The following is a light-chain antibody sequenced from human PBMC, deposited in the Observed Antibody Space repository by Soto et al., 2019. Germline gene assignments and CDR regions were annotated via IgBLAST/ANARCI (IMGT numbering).Light chain of an antibody. Sequence: VVLTQSQGTLSLSPGERATLSCRASQSVSSNYLAWYQQKPGQAPRLLIYGASSRATGIPDRFSGSGSGTDFTLTISRLEPEDFAVYYCQQYAGSRTFGQGTKVDIK. CDR2: GAS. CDR3: QQYAGSRT. CDR1: QSVSSNY. J-gene: IGKJ1*01. V-gene: IGKV3-20*01.